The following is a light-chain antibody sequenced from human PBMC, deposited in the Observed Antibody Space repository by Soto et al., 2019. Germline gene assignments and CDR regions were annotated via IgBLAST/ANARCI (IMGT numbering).Light chain of an antibody. CDR3: QQYDNLPLT. J-gene: IGKJ4*01. CDR2: DAS. V-gene: IGKV1-33*01. Sequence: DIQMTQSPSSLSASVGGRVTITCQASQDISNYLNWYQQKPGKAPKLLIYDASNLETGVPSRFSGSGSGTDFTFTISSLQPEDIATYHCQQYDNLPLTFGGGTKVDIK. CDR1: QDISNY.